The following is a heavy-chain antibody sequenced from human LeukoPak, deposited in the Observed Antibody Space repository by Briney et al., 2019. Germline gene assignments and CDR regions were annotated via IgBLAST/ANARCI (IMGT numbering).Heavy chain of an antibody. CDR1: GFTYTDYS. J-gene: IGHJ6*02. D-gene: IGHD2-21*01. V-gene: IGHV3-23*01. Sequence: PGGSLRLSCSASGFTYTDYSMSSVRQIPGKGLEWVSGLGRTGEYKYYADSVKGRFTISRDNSNDMVFLQMNSLRAEDTAIYYCVKGRHCGTCKPMDAWGQGTTV. CDR3: VKGRHCGTCKPMDA. CDR2: LGRTGEYK.